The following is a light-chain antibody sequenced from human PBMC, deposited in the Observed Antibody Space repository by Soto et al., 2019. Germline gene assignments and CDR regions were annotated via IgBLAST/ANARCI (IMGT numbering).Light chain of an antibody. V-gene: IGLV2-14*03. J-gene: IGLJ2*01. CDR2: DVS. CDR1: SSDVGGYNS. Sequence: QSALTQPASVSGSPGQSITISCTGTSSDVGGYNSVSWYQQHPDKAPQLKIFDVSNRPSGISDRFSGSKSGNTASLTISGLQAEDEADYYCSSYTSTNTLIFGGGTK. CDR3: SSYTSTNTLI.